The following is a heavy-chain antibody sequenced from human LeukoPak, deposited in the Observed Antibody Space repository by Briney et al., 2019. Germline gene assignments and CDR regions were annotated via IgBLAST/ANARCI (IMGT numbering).Heavy chain of an antibody. V-gene: IGHV3-15*01. J-gene: IGHJ4*02. CDR2: IKSKTDDGTA. Sequence: GGSLRLSCAASGFSFNTAWMNWVRQTPGKGLEWLGRIKSKTDDGTAEYAAHVKGRFIILRDDSKNMLSLEMRSLRTEDTGVYYCTTRGIAVSGLGYWGRGTLVVVSS. CDR1: GFSFNTAW. CDR3: TTRGIAVSGLGY. D-gene: IGHD6-19*01.